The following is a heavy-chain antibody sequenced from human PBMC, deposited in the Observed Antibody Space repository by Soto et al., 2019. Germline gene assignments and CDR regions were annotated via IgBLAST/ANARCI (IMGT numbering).Heavy chain of an antibody. Sequence: GASVKVSCKASGFTFTSSAVQWVRQARGQRLEWIGWIVVGSGNTNYAQKFQERVTITRDMSTSTAYMELSSLRSEDTAVYYCEAEGEIDYGDSSFDYWGQGALVTVYS. J-gene: IGHJ4*02. CDR3: EAEGEIDYGDSSFDY. CDR2: IVVGSGNT. D-gene: IGHD4-17*01. CDR1: GFTFTSSA. V-gene: IGHV1-58*01.